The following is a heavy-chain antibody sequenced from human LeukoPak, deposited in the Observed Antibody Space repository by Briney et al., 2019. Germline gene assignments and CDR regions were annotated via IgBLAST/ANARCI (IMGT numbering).Heavy chain of an antibody. CDR1: GFXFSNFG. CDR2: ISGNGGST. D-gene: IGHD2-2*01. CDR3: VKEHCSSTSCFYFDY. V-gene: IGHV3-64D*06. J-gene: IGHJ4*02. Sequence: GGPLRLFCSASGFXFSNFGIHWVRQAPGKGLEYVSAISGNGGSTHYADSVKGRFTISRDNSKNTLYLQMTSLKAEDTAVYYCVKEHCSSTSCFYFDYWGQGTLVTVSS.